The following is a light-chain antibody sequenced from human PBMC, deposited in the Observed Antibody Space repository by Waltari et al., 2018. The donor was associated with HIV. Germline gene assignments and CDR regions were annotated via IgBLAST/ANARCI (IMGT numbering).Light chain of an antibody. CDR3: QQYNEWLART. V-gene: IGKV3-15*01. Sequence: ILLTQSPATVSVSPGERATLSCTASQSIFSNLAWYQHRPGQAPRLLIYDASTRGAGVPDRCSGTASGTEFTLTISNLQSEDVGLYYCQQYNEWLARTFGGGTRVEV. CDR2: DAS. J-gene: IGKJ4*01. CDR1: QSIFSN.